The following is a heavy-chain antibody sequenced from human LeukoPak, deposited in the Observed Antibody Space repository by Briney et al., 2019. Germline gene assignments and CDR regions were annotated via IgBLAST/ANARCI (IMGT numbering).Heavy chain of an antibody. CDR3: AADESWGGYFDY. V-gene: IGHV3-9*01. J-gene: IGHJ4*02. CDR1: GFTFDDYA. Sequence: PGGSLRLSCAASGFTFDDYAMHWVRQAPGKGLEWVSGISWNSGSIGYADSVKGRFTISRDNAKNSLYLQMNSLRAEDTAVYYCAADESWGGYFDYWGQGTLVTVSS. CDR2: ISWNSGSI. D-gene: IGHD3-16*01.